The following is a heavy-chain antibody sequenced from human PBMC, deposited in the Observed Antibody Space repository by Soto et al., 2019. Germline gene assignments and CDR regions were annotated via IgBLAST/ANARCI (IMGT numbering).Heavy chain of an antibody. CDR2: IHYSGST. Sequence: SETLSLTCTVSGGSISGYYWSWIRQSPGKGLEWIGYIHYSGSTNYNPSLKSRVTISVDTSKNQLSLKLSSVTAADTAVYYCARGSAAGTRSPFDYWGQGTLVTVSS. D-gene: IGHD6-13*01. J-gene: IGHJ4*02. CDR3: ARGSAAGTRSPFDY. V-gene: IGHV4-59*01. CDR1: GGSISGYY.